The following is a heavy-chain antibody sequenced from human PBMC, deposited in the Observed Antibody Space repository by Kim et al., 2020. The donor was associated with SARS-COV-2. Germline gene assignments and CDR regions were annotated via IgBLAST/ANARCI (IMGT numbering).Heavy chain of an antibody. CDR1: GFTFSRFW. CDR2: INEDGHDK. V-gene: IGHV3-7*03. CDR3: ARDATGGVDNGG. J-gene: IGHJ1*01. Sequence: GGSLRLSCAASGFTFSRFWMRWVRQAPGKGLEWVANINEDGHDKYYVDAVKGRFTISRDNAKNSLYLQMNSLRAEDTAVYYCARDATGGVDNGGWGQG. D-gene: IGHD2-8*02.